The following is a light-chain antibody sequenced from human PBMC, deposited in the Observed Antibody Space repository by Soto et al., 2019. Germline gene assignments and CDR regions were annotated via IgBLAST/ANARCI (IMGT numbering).Light chain of an antibody. CDR2: DVT. J-gene: IGLJ1*01. Sequence: QSALTQPASVSGSPGQSITISCTGSSSDVGAFNYVTWYQQHPGKAAILMISDVTNRPSGGSDRFSGSKSGNTASLTISGLQTEDEADYYCSSHAGSNAFYVFGTGTKVTV. CDR1: SSDVGAFNY. V-gene: IGLV2-14*03. CDR3: SSHAGSNAFYV.